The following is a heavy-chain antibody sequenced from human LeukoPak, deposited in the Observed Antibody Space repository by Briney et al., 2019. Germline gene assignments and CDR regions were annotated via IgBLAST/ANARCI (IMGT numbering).Heavy chain of an antibody. D-gene: IGHD3-10*01. J-gene: IGHJ6*02. CDR2: INPNSGGT. CDR3: ARDGSITMVRGADMDV. V-gene: IGHV1-2*02. CDR1: GYTFTGYY. Sequence: ASVRVSFKASGYTFTGYYMHWVRQAPGQGLEWMGWINPNSGGTNYAQKFQGRVTMTRDTSISTAYMELSRLRSDDTAVYYCARDGSITMVRGADMDVWGQGTTVTVSS.